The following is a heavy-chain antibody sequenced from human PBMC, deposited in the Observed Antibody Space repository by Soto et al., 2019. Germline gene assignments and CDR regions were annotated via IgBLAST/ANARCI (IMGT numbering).Heavy chain of an antibody. Sequence: ASVKVSCKASGYTFTSYSMHWVRQAPGQRLEWMGWINAGNGNTKYSQKFQGRVTITRDTSASTAYMELSSLRSEDTAVYYCALPNCTNGVCSVFDYWGQGTLVTVSS. J-gene: IGHJ4*02. D-gene: IGHD2-8*01. V-gene: IGHV1-3*01. CDR1: GYTFTSYS. CDR2: INAGNGNT. CDR3: ALPNCTNGVCSVFDY.